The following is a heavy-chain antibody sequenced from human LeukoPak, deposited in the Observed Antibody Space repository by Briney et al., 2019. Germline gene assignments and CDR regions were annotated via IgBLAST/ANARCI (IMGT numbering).Heavy chain of an antibody. V-gene: IGHV4-59*12. D-gene: IGHD6-13*01. CDR3: ARADSSSRGPGPYFQH. CDR1: GGSISSYY. J-gene: IGHJ1*01. CDR2: FYYSGST. Sequence: SETLSLTCTVSGGSISSYYWSWIRQPPGKGLEWIGYFYYSGSTNYNPSLKSRVTISVDTSKNQFSLKLSSVTAADTAVYYCARADSSSRGPGPYFQHWGQGTLVTVSS.